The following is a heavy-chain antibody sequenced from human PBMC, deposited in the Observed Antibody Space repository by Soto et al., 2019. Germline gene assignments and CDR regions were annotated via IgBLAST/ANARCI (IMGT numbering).Heavy chain of an antibody. D-gene: IGHD2-15*01. Sequence: LRLSCAASGFSFGASWMAWVRQAPGKGLEWVADIKQDGSEINYVDSVKGRVTISRDNAKNSLYLQMDSLRAEDTAVYYCARDRYCRGGSCTYDAFDISGQATMVTVSS. CDR1: GFSFGASW. CDR3: ARDRYCRGGSCTYDAFDI. J-gene: IGHJ3*02. V-gene: IGHV3-7*01. CDR2: IKQDGSEI.